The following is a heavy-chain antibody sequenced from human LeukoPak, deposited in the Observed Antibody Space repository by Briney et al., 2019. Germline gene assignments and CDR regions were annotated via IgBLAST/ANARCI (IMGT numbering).Heavy chain of an antibody. Sequence: ASETLSLTCTVSGGSISSGDYYWSWIRQPPGKGLEWIGHIYYSGSTYYNPSLKSRVTISVDTSKNQFSLKLSSVTAADTAVYYCARWIQLWFDKKFDPWGQGTLVTVSS. CDR2: IYYSGST. J-gene: IGHJ5*02. V-gene: IGHV4-30-4*01. CDR3: ARWIQLWFDKKFDP. CDR1: GGSISSGDYY. D-gene: IGHD5-18*01.